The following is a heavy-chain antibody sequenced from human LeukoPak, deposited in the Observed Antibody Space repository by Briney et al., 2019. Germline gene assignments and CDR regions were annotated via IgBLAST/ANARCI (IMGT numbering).Heavy chain of an antibody. D-gene: IGHD2-8*01. CDR2: IYHSGST. CDR3: ARDPVLKNWFDP. Sequence: PSQTLSLTCTVSGGSISSGGYYWSWIRQPPGKGLEWIGYIYHSGSTYYNPSLKSRVTISVDRSKNQFSLKLSSVTAADTAVYYCARDPVLKNWFDPWGQGTLVTVSS. J-gene: IGHJ5*02. CDR1: GGSISSGGYY. V-gene: IGHV4-30-2*01.